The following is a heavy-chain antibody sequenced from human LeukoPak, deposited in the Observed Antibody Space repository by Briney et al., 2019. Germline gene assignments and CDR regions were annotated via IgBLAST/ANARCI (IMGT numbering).Heavy chain of an antibody. J-gene: IGHJ4*02. Sequence: ASVMVSCKVSGYTLTELSMHWVRQAPGKGLEWMGGFDPEDGETIYAQKFQGRVTMTEDTSTGTAYMELSSLRSEDTAVYYCAVVVGATTAFDYWGQGTLVTVSS. CDR1: GYTLTELS. D-gene: IGHD1-26*01. CDR2: FDPEDGET. CDR3: AVVVGATTAFDY. V-gene: IGHV1-24*01.